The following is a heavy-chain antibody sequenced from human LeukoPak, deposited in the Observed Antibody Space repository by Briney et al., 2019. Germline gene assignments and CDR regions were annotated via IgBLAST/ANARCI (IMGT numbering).Heavy chain of an antibody. V-gene: IGHV3-21*01. J-gene: IGHJ5*02. Sequence: PGGSPRLSCAASGFTFSSYNMNWVRQAPGKGLEWVSSISSSSTYIYYADSLKGRFTISRDNAKNSLYLQMNSLRAEDTAVYYCARGRDIVVVVAATTLTYNWFDPWGQGTLVTVSS. CDR3: ARGRDIVVVVAATTLTYNWFDP. D-gene: IGHD2-15*01. CDR1: GFTFSSYN. CDR2: ISSSSTYI.